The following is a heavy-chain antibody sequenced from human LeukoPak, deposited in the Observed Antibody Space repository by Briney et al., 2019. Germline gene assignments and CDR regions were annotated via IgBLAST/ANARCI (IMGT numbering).Heavy chain of an antibody. CDR3: ARAASVAGTYALNH. Sequence: GGSLRLSCAASGFTFSSYSMNWARQAPGKGLEWVSVIYGGGSTYYADSVKGRFTISRDNSKNTLYLQMNSLRAEDTAVYYCARAASVAGTYALNHWGQGTLVTVSS. D-gene: IGHD6-19*01. J-gene: IGHJ4*02. CDR2: IYGGGST. V-gene: IGHV3-66*01. CDR1: GFTFSSYS.